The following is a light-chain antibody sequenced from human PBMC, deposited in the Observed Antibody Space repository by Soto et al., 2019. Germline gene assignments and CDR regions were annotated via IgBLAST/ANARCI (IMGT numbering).Light chain of an antibody. CDR2: DVS. V-gene: IGLV2-14*03. Sequence: QSALTQPPSVSGPPGQSIAISCTATSSDVGAFNYVSWYQQHPGKAPKFMIFDVSSRPSGVSDRFSGSKSRHTASLTISGLQTEDEADYYCASYTTSSTYVFGTGTKVTVL. J-gene: IGLJ1*01. CDR1: SSDVGAFNY. CDR3: ASYTTSSTYV.